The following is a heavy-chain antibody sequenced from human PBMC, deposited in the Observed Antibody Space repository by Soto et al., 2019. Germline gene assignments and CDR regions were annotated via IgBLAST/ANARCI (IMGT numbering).Heavy chain of an antibody. CDR3: ARVGNGDYYWFDP. CDR1: GGSISSGGYY. CDR2: IYYSGST. J-gene: IGHJ5*02. V-gene: IGHV4-31*03. D-gene: IGHD4-17*01. Sequence: SETLSLTCTVSGGSISSGGYYWSWIRQHPGKGLEWIGYIYYSGSTYYNPSLKSRVTISVDTSKNQFSLKLSSVTAADTAVYYCARVGNGDYYWFDPWGQGTLVTVSS.